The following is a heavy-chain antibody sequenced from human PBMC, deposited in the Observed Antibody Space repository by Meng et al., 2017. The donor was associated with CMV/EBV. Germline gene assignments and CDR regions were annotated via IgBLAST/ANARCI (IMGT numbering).Heavy chain of an antibody. D-gene: IGHD3-22*01. CDR2: IRYDGSNE. CDR3: ARGYYDSSGPLPDY. Sequence: GESLKISCAASGFTFSSYGMHWVRQAPGKGLEWVAFIRYDGSNEYYADSVKGRFTISRDNSKNTLYLQMNSLRAEDTAVYYCARGYYDSSGPLPDYWGQGTLVTVSS. CDR1: GFTFSSYG. J-gene: IGHJ4*02. V-gene: IGHV3-30*02.